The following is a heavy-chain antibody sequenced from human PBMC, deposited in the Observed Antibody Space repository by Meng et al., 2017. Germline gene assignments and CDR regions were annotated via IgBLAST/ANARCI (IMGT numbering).Heavy chain of an antibody. D-gene: IGHD6-19*01. CDR2: VNDAGSST. V-gene: IGHV3-74*01. CDR1: GFTFSNYW. CDR3: TRVAVGGTRSFDI. Sequence: GESLKISCAASGFTFSNYWMHWVRQAPGKGLVWVSRVNDAGSSTNYADSVKGRFTISRDNAKNTLYLQMNSLRAEDTAVYYCTRVAVGGTRSFDIWGRGTVVTVSS. J-gene: IGHJ3*02.